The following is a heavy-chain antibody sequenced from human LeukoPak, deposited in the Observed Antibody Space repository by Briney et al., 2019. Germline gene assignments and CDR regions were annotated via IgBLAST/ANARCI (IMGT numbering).Heavy chain of an antibody. CDR3: ARFLSGYGSDY. J-gene: IGHJ4*02. V-gene: IGHV4-59*12. D-gene: IGHD5-12*01. CDR1: GDSITSYY. Sequence: SETLSLTCTVSGDSITSYYWSWIRQPPGKGLEWIGSIYYSGSTYYNPSLKSRVTISVDTSKNQFSLKLSSVTAADTAVYYCARFLSGYGSDYWGQGTLVTVSS. CDR2: IYYSGST.